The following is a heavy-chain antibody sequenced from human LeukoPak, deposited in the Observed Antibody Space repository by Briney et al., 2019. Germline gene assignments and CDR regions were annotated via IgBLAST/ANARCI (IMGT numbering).Heavy chain of an antibody. CDR1: GYTFTSYG. Sequence: ASVKVSCKASGYTFTSYGISWVRQAPGQGLEWMGWIGGYNGYTHYANNHQGRVTMTTDTSTSTAYMELRSLRSDDTAVYYCARDEARYSSGYYPNWFDPWGQGTLVTVSS. D-gene: IGHD3-22*01. CDR2: IGGYNGYT. V-gene: IGHV1-18*01. J-gene: IGHJ5*02. CDR3: ARDEARYSSGYYPNWFDP.